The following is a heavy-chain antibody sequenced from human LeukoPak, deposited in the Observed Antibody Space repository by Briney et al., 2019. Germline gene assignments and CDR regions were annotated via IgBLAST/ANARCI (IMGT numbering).Heavy chain of an antibody. CDR1: GFTVSNNY. CDR3: ARPGMGSSTYYYYYMDV. CDR2: IYSGGST. V-gene: IGHV3-66*02. D-gene: IGHD2-2*01. Sequence: GGSLRLSCAASGFTVSNNYMSWVRQAPGKGLECVSVIYSGGSTYYADAVKGRFTISRDNSKNTLYLQMNSLRAEDTAVYYCARPGMGSSTYYYYYMDVWGKGTTVTVSS. J-gene: IGHJ6*03.